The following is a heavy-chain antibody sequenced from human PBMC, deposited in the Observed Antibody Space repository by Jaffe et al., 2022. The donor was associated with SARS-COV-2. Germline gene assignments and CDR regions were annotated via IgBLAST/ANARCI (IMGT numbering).Heavy chain of an antibody. CDR3: ARHATVYCGGDCSGY. CDR1: GGSINSSGNR. J-gene: IGHJ4*02. D-gene: IGHD2-21*01. V-gene: IGHV4-39*01. Sequence: QLRLQESGPGLVKPSETLSLTCIVSGGSINSSGNRWAWIRQPPGKGLEWVGSIYYSGDTSYNLSLKSRVTLFIDTSKSQFSLKLNSVTAADTAVYYCARHATVYCGGDCSGYWGQGTLVTVSS. CDR2: IYYSGDT.